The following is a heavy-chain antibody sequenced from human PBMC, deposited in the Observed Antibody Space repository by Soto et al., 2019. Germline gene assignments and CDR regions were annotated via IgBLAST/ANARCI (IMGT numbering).Heavy chain of an antibody. D-gene: IGHD2-2*01. CDR2: INPNSGGT. V-gene: IGHV1-2*04. Sequence: ASVKVSCKASGYTFTGYYMHWVRQAPGQGLEWMGWINPNSGGTNYAQKFQGWVTMTRDTSISTAYMELSRLRSDDTAVYYCASLVAVPSAIGSNQAVAFDIWGQATMVTVS. CDR1: GYTFTGYY. CDR3: ASLVAVPSAIGSNQAVAFDI. J-gene: IGHJ3*02.